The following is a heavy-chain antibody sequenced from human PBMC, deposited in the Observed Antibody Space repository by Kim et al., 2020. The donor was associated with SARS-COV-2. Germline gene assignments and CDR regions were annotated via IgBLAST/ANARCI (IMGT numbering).Heavy chain of an antibody. V-gene: IGHV3-30*04. CDR2: ISYDGSNK. D-gene: IGHD2-8*01. J-gene: IGHJ4*02. Sequence: GGSLRLSCAASGFTFSSYAMHWVRQAPGKGLEWVAVISYDGSNKYYADSVKGRFTISRDNSKNTLYLQMNSLRAEDTAVYYCARDRIYCTNGVCYTLAYYFDYWGQGTLVTVSS. CDR3: ARDRIYCTNGVCYTLAYYFDY. CDR1: GFTFSSYA.